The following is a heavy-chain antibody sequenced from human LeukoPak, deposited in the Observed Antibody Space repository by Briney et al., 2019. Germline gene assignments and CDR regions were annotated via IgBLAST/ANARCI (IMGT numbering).Heavy chain of an antibody. CDR3: AKSGSVPPDY. J-gene: IGHJ4*02. Sequence: GGSLRLSCAASGFTFSNYAMSWVRQSPGKGLEWVSSISDSGDRTYYADSVKGRFTISRDNSRNTLYLQVNSLRAEDTAVYYCAKSGSVPPDYWGQGTLVTVSS. V-gene: IGHV3-23*01. CDR2: ISDSGDRT. CDR1: GFTFSNYA. D-gene: IGHD2-2*01.